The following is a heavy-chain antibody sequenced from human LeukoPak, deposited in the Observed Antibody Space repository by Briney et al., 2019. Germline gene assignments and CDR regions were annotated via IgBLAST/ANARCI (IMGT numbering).Heavy chain of an antibody. Sequence: PGGSLRLSCAASGFTLSRYWMSWVRQAPGKGLEWVANIKQDGSAKYYVDSVKGRFTISRDNAKNSLYLQMNSLRAEDTALYYCARETWGDDYWGQGTLVTVSS. CDR1: GFTLSRYW. D-gene: IGHD3-16*01. V-gene: IGHV3-7*01. J-gene: IGHJ4*02. CDR3: ARETWGDDY. CDR2: IKQDGSAK.